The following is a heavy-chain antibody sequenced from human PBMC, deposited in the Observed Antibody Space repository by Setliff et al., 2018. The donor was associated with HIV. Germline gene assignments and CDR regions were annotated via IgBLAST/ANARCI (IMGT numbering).Heavy chain of an antibody. J-gene: IGHJ5*02. CDR3: ARDVERYRSHSGSGP. CDR2: ISTYNGNT. D-gene: IGHD6-19*01. CDR1: GYTFISYG. V-gene: IGHV1-18*01. Sequence: ASVKVSCKASGYTFISYGISWVRQAPGQGLEWLGWISTYNGNTKYAQRRQGRVTMTRDTFTSTAYMEMRSLRSDDTAVYYCARDVERYRSHSGSGPWGQGTLVTVSS.